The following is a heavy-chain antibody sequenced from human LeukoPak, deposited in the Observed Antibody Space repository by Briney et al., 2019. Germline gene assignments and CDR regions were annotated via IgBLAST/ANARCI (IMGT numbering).Heavy chain of an antibody. Sequence: SETLSLTCTVSGGSIGSSSYYWGWLRQPPGKGLEWIVRIYYSGSTYYNPSLKSRVTISVDTSKNQFSLKLSSVTAADTAVYYCAREAPLITMIVHPRYDYWGQGTLVIVSS. J-gene: IGHJ4*02. CDR1: GGSIGSSSYY. D-gene: IGHD3-22*01. CDR3: AREAPLITMIVHPRYDY. CDR2: IYYSGST. V-gene: IGHV4-39*07.